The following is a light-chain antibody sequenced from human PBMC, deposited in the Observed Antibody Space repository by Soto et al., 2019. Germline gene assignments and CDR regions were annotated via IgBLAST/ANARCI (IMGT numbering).Light chain of an antibody. J-gene: IGKJ2*01. CDR2: LAS. Sequence: DIVMTQSPDSLAVSLGERATINCKSSQSVLYFSNSKDYLAWYQQKPGQPPKLLIYLASTRESGVPDRFSGSGSGTDFTLTISSLQAEDVAVYFCQQYYSTPYTFGQGTKLEIK. V-gene: IGKV4-1*01. CDR3: QQYYSTPYT. CDR1: QSVLYFSNSKDY.